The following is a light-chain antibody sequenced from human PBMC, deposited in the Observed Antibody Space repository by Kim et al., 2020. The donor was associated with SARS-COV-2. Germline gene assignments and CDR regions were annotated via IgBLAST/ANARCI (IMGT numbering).Light chain of an antibody. J-gene: IGLJ2*01. CDR2: YDS. V-gene: IGLV3-21*04. Sequence: SYELTQPPSVSVAPGKTARITCGGTSIGSKSVHWYQQKPVQAPVLVISYDSVRPSGIPERFSGSNSGNTATVTISRVEAGDEADYYCRVWDSSDDHRVVFGGGTQLTVL. CDR1: SIGSKS. CDR3: RVWDSSDDHRVV.